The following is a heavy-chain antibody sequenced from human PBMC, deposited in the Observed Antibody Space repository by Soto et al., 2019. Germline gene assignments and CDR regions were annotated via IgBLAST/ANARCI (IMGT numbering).Heavy chain of an antibody. J-gene: IGHJ4*02. CDR2: IYYSWGT. D-gene: IGHD6-19*01. CDR3: ASSEQCCFDY. V-gene: IGHV4-59*08. CDR1: GGSISSYY. Sequence: SETLSLTCTVSGGSISSYYWSWIRQPPGKGLEWMGYIYYSWGTKYNPSRKSRVTISVDTSKNQFSLKLSSVTAAASAVYYCASSEQCCFDYWGQGPLVTVAS.